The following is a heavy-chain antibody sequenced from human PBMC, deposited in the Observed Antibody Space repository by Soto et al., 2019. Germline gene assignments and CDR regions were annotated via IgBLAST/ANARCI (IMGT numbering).Heavy chain of an antibody. Sequence: QVQLVQSGAEVKKPGASVKVSCKASGYTFTSYAMHWVRQAPGQRLEWMGWINAGNGNTKYSQKFQGRVPITRDTSANTAYMELTSLTAEYTAVYYCDRARSYYDYIWGSDRHHYYCDYWGQGTLVTVAS. V-gene: IGHV1-3*01. J-gene: IGHJ4*02. CDR1: GYTFTSYA. CDR3: DRARSYYDYIWGSDRHHYYCDY. D-gene: IGHD3-16*02. CDR2: INAGNGNT.